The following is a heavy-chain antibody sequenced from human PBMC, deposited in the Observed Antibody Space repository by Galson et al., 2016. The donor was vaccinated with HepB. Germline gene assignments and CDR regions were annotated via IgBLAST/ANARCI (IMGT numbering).Heavy chain of an antibody. Sequence: TLSLTCNVSGVSVSGGDYYWSWIRQLPGKGLEWIGYIHNSGYTNYSPSLKSRLTISLDTAKNQFSRRLRSVTAADTALYYCARDGPRSAMGIWGLGTLVAVSS. CDR3: ARDGPRSAMGI. CDR1: GVSVSGGDYY. D-gene: IGHD5-18*01. CDR2: IHNSGYT. V-gene: IGHV4-30-4*08. J-gene: IGHJ4*02.